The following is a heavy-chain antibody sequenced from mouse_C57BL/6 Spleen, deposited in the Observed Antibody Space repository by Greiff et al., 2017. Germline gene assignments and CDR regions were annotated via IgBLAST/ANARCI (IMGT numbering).Heavy chain of an antibody. D-gene: IGHD1-1*01. CDR2: IDPSDSYT. J-gene: IGHJ1*03. V-gene: IGHV1-69*01. Sequence: QVQLQQPGAELVMPGASVKLSCKASGYTFTSYWMHWVKQRPGQGLEWIGEIDPSDSYTNYNQKFKGKSTLTVDNSSSTAYMQLSSLTSEDSAVYYCARKVYGSSLWYFDVWGTGTTVTVSS. CDR3: ARKVYGSSLWYFDV. CDR1: GYTFTSYW.